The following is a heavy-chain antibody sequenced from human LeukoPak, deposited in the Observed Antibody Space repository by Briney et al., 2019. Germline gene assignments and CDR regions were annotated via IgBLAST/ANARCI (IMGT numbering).Heavy chain of an antibody. CDR3: ARDGYSAEYFQH. Sequence: GSLRPSCAASGFIVSSNYMSWVRQAPGEGLEWVSIIYSGGSTFYADSVKGRFTISRDNSKNTLYLQMNSLRAEDTAVYYCARDGYSAEYFQHWGQGTLVTVSS. CDR1: GFIVSSNY. J-gene: IGHJ1*01. D-gene: IGHD5-24*01. CDR2: IYSGGST. V-gene: IGHV3-53*01.